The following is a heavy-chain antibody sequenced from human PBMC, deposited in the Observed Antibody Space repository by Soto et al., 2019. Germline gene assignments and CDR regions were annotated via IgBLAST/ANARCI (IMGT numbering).Heavy chain of an antibody. J-gene: IGHJ5*02. D-gene: IGHD3-3*01. CDR1: GGSISSYY. CDR3: ARGNDFWSGYYQDWFDP. V-gene: IGHV4-59*01. Sequence: QVQLQESGPGLVKPSETLSLTCTVSGGSISSYYWSWIRQPPGKGLEWIGYIYYSGSTNYNPSLKSRVTISVDTFKNQFSVKLSSVTAADTAVYYCARGNDFWSGYYQDWFDPWGQGTMVTVS. CDR2: IYYSGST.